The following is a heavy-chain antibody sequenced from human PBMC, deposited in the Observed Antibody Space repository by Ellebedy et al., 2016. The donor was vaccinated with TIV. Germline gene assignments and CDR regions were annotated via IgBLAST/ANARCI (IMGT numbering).Heavy chain of an antibody. Sequence: PGGSLRLSCATSGFIFSDYDMAWVRQAPGKGLEWVSHISESSNKERYADSVKGRFAISRDNSKSILYLQMNSLRAEDAAVYYCAVVFGEIDIPYFYGLDVWGHGTTVTVS. CDR3: AVVFGEIDIPYFYGLDV. D-gene: IGHD3-10*02. V-gene: IGHV3-23*01. J-gene: IGHJ6*02. CDR2: ISESSNKE. CDR1: GFIFSDYD.